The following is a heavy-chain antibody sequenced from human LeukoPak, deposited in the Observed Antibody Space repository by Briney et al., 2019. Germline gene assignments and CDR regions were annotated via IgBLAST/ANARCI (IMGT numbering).Heavy chain of an antibody. CDR3: ARVETIFGVVEYYYYMDV. CDR2: ISYDGSNK. V-gene: IGHV3-30*04. CDR1: GFTFSSYA. D-gene: IGHD3-3*01. J-gene: IGHJ6*03. Sequence: PGGSLRLSCAASGFTFSSYAMPWVRQAPGKGLEWVAVISYDGSNKYYADSVKGRFTISRDNSKNTLYLQMNSLRAEDTAVYYCARVETIFGVVEYYYYMDVWGKGTTVTVSS.